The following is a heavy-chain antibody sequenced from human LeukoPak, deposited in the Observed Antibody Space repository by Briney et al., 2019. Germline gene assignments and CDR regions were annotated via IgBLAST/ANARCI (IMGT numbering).Heavy chain of an antibody. V-gene: IGHV4-34*01. CDR3: ATLGSYSSSWTFDY. CDR1: GGSFSGYY. CDR2: INHSGST. Sequence: PSETLSLTCAVYGGSFSGYYWSWIRQPPGKGLEWIGEINHSGSTNYNPSLKSRVTISVDTSKNQFSLKLSSVTAADTAVYYCATLGSYSSSWTFDYWGQGTLVTVSS. D-gene: IGHD6-13*01. J-gene: IGHJ4*02.